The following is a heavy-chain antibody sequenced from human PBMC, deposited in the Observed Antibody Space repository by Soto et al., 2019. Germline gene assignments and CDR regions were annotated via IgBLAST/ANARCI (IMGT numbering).Heavy chain of an antibody. CDR2: INQDGSER. CDR3: AREVLWSRYFDY. V-gene: IGHV3-7*01. Sequence: EVQLVESGGGLVQPGGSLRLPCAASGFTFSTYWMTWVRQPPGKGLEWVASINQDGSERYYVDSVRGRFTISRDNAKNSLYLQMNSLRAEDTAVYYCAREVLWSRYFDYWGQGTLVTVSS. CDR1: GFTFSTYW. J-gene: IGHJ4*02. D-gene: IGHD2-21*01.